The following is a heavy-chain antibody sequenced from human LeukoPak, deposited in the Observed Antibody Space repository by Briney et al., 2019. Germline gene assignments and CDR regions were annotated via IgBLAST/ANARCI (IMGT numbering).Heavy chain of an antibody. D-gene: IGHD3-10*01. CDR1: GFTFSSYE. CDR3: AGDRGSGSYREYYFDY. Sequence: PGGSLRLSCAASGFTFSSYEMNWVRQAPGKGLEWVSYIDSGRGSSTNYADSVKGRFTISRDNSKNTLYLQMGSLRAEDMAVYYCAGDRGSGSYREYYFDYWGQGTLVTVSS. CDR2: IDSGRGSST. V-gene: IGHV3-48*03. J-gene: IGHJ4*02.